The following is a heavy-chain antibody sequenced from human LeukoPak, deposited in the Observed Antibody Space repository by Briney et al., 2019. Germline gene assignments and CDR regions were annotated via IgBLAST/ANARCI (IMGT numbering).Heavy chain of an antibody. D-gene: IGHD2-2*01. CDR1: GGSISSGGYY. V-gene: IGHV4-31*03. Sequence: SQTLSLTCTVSGGSISSGGYYWSWIRQHPGKGLEWIGYIYYSGSTYYNPSLKSRVTISVDTSKNQFSLKLSSVPAADTAVYYCARTSRSTSQGGPKNWFDPWGQGTLVTISS. J-gene: IGHJ5*02. CDR3: ARTSRSTSQGGPKNWFDP. CDR2: IYYSGST.